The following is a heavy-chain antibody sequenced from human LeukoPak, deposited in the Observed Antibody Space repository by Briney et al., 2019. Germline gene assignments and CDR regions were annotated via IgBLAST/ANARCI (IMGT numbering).Heavy chain of an antibody. CDR2: IRTKTYGGTT. Sequence: GGSLRRYCAASGFTFSDAWMSWVRQAPGKGLEWVGRIRTKTYGGTTEYAAPVKGRFTVSRDDSRDTLHLQMNSLKTEDTAVYYCITDPAVVTTVTSPNYYFDYWGQGTLVTVSS. CDR3: ITDPAVVTTVTSPNYYFDY. V-gene: IGHV3-15*01. CDR1: GFTFSDAW. J-gene: IGHJ4*02. D-gene: IGHD4-17*01.